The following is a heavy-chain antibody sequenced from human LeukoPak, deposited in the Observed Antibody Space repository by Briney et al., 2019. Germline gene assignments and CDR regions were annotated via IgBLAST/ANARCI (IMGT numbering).Heavy chain of an antibody. CDR3: ATTLGWRVYNWNERARFDY. Sequence: SVKVSCKASGGTFSSYAISWVRQAPGQGLEWMGRIIPILGIANYALKFQGRVTITADKSTSTAYMELSSLRSEDTAVYYCATTLGWRVYNWNERARFDYWGQGTLVTASA. CDR1: GGTFSSYA. V-gene: IGHV1-69*04. D-gene: IGHD1-20*01. J-gene: IGHJ4*02. CDR2: IIPILGIA.